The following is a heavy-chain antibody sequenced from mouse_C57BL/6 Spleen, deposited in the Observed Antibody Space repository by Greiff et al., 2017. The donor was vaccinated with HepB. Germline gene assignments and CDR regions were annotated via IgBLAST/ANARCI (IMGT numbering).Heavy chain of an antibody. D-gene: IGHD2-1*01. Sequence: EVQLVESGGGLVQPKGSLKLSCAASGFSFNTYAMNWVRQAPGKGLEWVARIRSKSNNYATYYADSVKDRFTISRDDSESMLYLQMNNLKTEDTAMYDCVGGNYGSYFDYWGQGTTLTVSS. J-gene: IGHJ2*01. CDR2: IRSKSNNYAT. V-gene: IGHV10-1*01. CDR1: GFSFNTYA. CDR3: VGGNYGSYFDY.